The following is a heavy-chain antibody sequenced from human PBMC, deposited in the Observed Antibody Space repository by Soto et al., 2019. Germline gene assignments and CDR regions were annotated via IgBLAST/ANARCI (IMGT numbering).Heavy chain of an antibody. CDR1: GGSISSGVDY. D-gene: IGHD1-26*01. J-gene: IGHJ4*02. CDR2: IYYSGST. Sequence: SETLSLTCTVSGGSISSGVDYWSWIRQHPGKGLEWIGYIYYSGSTYFNPSLKSRVTISVDTSKNQFSLKLSSVTAADTAIYYCARDGGGYYSFDYWGQGTPVTVSS. CDR3: ARDGGGYYSFDY. V-gene: IGHV4-30-4*08.